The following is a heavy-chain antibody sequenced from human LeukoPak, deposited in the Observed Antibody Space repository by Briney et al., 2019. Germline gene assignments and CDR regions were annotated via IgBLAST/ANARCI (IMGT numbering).Heavy chain of an antibody. J-gene: IGHJ4*02. CDR3: TTGDYYDSSGYLGDYFDY. CDR1: GFTFSNAW. D-gene: IGHD3-22*01. Sequence: GGSLRLSCAASGFTFSNAWMSWVRQAPGKGLEWVGRIKSKTDGGTTDYAAPVKGRFTISRDDSKNTLYLQMNRLKTEDTAVYYCTTGDYYDSSGYLGDYFDYWGQGTLVTVSS. CDR2: IKSKTDGGTT. V-gene: IGHV3-15*01.